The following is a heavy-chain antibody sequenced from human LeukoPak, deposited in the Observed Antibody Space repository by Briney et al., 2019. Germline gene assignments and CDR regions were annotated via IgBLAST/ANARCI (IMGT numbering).Heavy chain of an antibody. CDR1: GYTFTNYY. J-gene: IGHJ4*02. CDR3: ARALLTRPYYFDY. CDR2: ISAYNSNT. D-gene: IGHD2-15*01. V-gene: IGHV1-18*01. Sequence: ASVKVSCKASGYTFTNYYINWVRQAPGQGLEWMAWISAYNSNTNYAQKLQGRVTLTTDTSTSTAYMELRSLRSDDTAVYYCARALLTRPYYFDYWGQGTLVTVSS.